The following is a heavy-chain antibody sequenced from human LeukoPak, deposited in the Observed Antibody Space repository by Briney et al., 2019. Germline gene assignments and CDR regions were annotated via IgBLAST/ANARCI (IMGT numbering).Heavy chain of an antibody. D-gene: IGHD3-10*01. CDR2: IYHSGST. V-gene: IGHV4-30-2*01. J-gene: IGHJ4*02. CDR3: ATQQKTMVRGVIPKKTDY. CDR1: GGSISSGGYY. Sequence: SETLSLTCTVSGGSISSGGYYWSWIRQPPGKGLEWIGYIYHSGSTYYNPSLKSRVTISVDTSKNQFSLKLSSVTAADTAVYYCATQQKTMVRGVIPKKTDYWGQGTLVTVSS.